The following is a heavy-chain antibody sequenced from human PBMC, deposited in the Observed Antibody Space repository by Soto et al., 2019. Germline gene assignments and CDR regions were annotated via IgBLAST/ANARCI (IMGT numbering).Heavy chain of an antibody. CDR2: ISAYNGNT. D-gene: IGHD6-19*01. V-gene: IGHV1-18*01. CDR3: TRDEGRGWLVPLVYIGS. CDR1: GYTFTSYG. J-gene: IGHJ4*02. Sequence: QVQLVQSGAEVKKPGASVKVSCKASGYTFTSYGISWVRQAPGQGLEWMGWISAYNGNTNYAQKLQARVTMTTDTSTSTAYMEQSSLRSDDTAEYYCTRDEGRGWLVPLVYIGSCGQGTLVTVSS.